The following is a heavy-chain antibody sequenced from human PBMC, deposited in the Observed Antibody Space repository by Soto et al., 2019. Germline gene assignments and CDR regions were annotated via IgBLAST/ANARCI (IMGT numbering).Heavy chain of an antibody. CDR1: GFTFSSYG. Sequence: LRLSCAASGFTFSSYGMHWVRQAPGKGLEWVAVIWYDGSNKYYADSVKGRFTISRDNSKNTLYLQMNSLRAEDTAVYYCASEDQYYYDSSGYFHAFDIWGQGTMVTVSS. J-gene: IGHJ3*02. V-gene: IGHV3-33*01. D-gene: IGHD3-22*01. CDR3: ASEDQYYYDSSGYFHAFDI. CDR2: IWYDGSNK.